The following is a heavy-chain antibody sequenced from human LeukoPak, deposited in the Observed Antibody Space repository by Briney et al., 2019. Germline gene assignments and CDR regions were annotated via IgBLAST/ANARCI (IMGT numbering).Heavy chain of an antibody. J-gene: IGHJ3*02. Sequence: HPGGSLRLSCAASGFTFSSYWMSWVRQAPGKGLEWVANIKQEGSEKYYVDSVKGRFTISRDNAKNSLYLQMNSLRAEDTAVYYCARAGSGYYYGRAQQWDAFDIWGQGTMVTVSS. CDR3: ARAGSGYYYGRAQQWDAFDI. CDR1: GFTFSSYW. CDR2: IKQEGSEK. V-gene: IGHV3-7*01. D-gene: IGHD3-22*01.